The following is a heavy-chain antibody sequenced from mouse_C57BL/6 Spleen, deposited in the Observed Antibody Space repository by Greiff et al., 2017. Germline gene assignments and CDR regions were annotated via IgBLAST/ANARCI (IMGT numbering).Heavy chain of an antibody. CDR1: GFTFSNYW. Sequence: EVKLVESGGGLVQPGGSMKLSCVASGFTFSNYWMNWVRQSPEKGLEWVAQIRLKSDNYATPYAESVKGRFTISRDDSKSSVYLQMNNLRAEDTGIYYCTGAYYSNVGFAYWGQGTLVTVSA. V-gene: IGHV6-3*01. J-gene: IGHJ3*01. CDR2: IRLKSDNYAT. D-gene: IGHD2-5*01. CDR3: TGAYYSNVGFAY.